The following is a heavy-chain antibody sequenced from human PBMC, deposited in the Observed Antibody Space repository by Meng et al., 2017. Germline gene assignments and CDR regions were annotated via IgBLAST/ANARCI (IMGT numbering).Heavy chain of an antibody. CDR3: ARSHVLLWFGEDLDY. J-gene: IGHJ4*02. CDR1: GYTFTSYA. V-gene: IGHV1-3*01. Sequence: QVQLVQSGAEGKKPGGLVKVSCKASGYTFTSYAMHWVRQAPGQRLEWMGWINAGNGNTKYSQKFQGRVTITRDTSASTAYMELSSLRSEDTAVYYCARSHVLLWFGEDLDYWGQGTLVTVSS. D-gene: IGHD3-10*01. CDR2: INAGNGNT.